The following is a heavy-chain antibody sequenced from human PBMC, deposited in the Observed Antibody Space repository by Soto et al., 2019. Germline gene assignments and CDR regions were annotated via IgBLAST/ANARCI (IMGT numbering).Heavy chain of an antibody. CDR2: IYYSGST. Sequence: SETLSLTCTVSGGSISGYHWSWIRQPPGNGLEWIGYIYYSGSTNYNPSLKSRVTISVDTSKNQFSLKLSSVTAADTAVYYCARDGRYCSGGSCYYLPYYFDYWGQGTPVTVSS. CDR1: GGSISGYH. CDR3: ARDGRYCSGGSCYYLPYYFDY. D-gene: IGHD2-15*01. V-gene: IGHV4-59*01. J-gene: IGHJ4*02.